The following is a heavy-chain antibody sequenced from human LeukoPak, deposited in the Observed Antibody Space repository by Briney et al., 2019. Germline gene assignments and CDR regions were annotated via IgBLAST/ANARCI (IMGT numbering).Heavy chain of an antibody. CDR2: INWNGGST. Sequence: PGGSLRLSCEVSGFTFDDHAINWVRQAPGKGLEWVANINWNGGSTGYGDSVKGRFTISRDNTKNSVFLQMHSLRGDDTALYYCARDMLLEDAFGIWGQGTMVIVSS. D-gene: IGHD3-10*02. CDR1: GFTFDDHA. J-gene: IGHJ3*02. V-gene: IGHV3-20*04. CDR3: ARDMLLEDAFGI.